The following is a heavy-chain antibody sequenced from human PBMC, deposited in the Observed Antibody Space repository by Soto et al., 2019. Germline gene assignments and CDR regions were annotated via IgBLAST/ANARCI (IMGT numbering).Heavy chain of an antibody. CDR2: INPNSGGT. V-gene: IGHV1-2*02. J-gene: IGHJ3*02. CDR3: AREGGVVGATSSAFDI. CDR1: GYTFTGYY. D-gene: IGHD1-26*01. Sequence: GASVKVSCKASGYTFTGYYMHWVRQAPGQGLEWMGWINPNSGGTNYAQKFQGRVTMTRDTSISTAYMELSRLRSDDTAVYYCAREGGVVGATSSAFDIWGQGTMVTVS.